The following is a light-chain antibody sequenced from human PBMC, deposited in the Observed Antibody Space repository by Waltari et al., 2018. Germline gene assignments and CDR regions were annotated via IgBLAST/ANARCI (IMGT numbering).Light chain of an antibody. CDR3: QSYDTSLSGSRV. V-gene: IGLV1-40*01. CDR1: SSNIGAGHD. Sequence: QSVLTQPPSVSGAPGQRVTISCTGSSSNIGAGHDVHWYQQVPGTAPKLLIYANSKRRSGVPDRSSVSQSGTSASLAITGLQAGDEAGYYCQSYDTSLSGSRVFGGGTKLTVL. CDR2: ANS. J-gene: IGLJ3*02.